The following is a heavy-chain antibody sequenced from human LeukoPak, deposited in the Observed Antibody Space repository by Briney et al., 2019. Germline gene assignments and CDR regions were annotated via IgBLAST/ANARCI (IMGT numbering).Heavy chain of an antibody. V-gene: IGHV3-74*01. J-gene: IGHJ4*02. CDR2: VSSAGYTT. CDR1: GFTVSSNY. CDR3: AREQGALDS. Sequence: GGSLRLSCAASGFTVSSNYMSWVRQAPGKGLEWVSHVSSAGYTTRYADSVKGRFTISRDNAKNTLYLQMNSLRAEDTAVYYCAREQGALDSWGQGTLVTVSS.